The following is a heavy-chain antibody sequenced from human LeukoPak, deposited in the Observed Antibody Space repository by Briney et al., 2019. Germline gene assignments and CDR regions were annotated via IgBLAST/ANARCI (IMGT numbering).Heavy chain of an antibody. J-gene: IGHJ6*03. CDR2: ISPSGDIT. CDR3: AREIVGTFGSYYMDV. D-gene: IGHD1-26*01. Sequence: GGSLRLSCAGSGFTFSTYGMNWVRRAPGKGLEWVSGISPSGDITYYADSVQGRFTISRDNSKHTLYLQMNSLRAEDTAVYYCAREIVGTFGSYYMDVWGKGTTVTLSS. V-gene: IGHV3-23*01. CDR1: GFTFSTYG.